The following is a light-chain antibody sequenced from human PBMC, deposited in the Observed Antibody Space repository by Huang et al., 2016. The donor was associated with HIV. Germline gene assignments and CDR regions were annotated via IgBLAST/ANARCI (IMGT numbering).Light chain of an antibody. J-gene: IGKJ2*01. CDR2: LAS. CDR3: MQALQTPYT. V-gene: IGKV2-28*01. Sequence: IVMTQSPLSLPVTPGEPASISCRSNQSLLHESGHNYLDWYLQKPGQSPQLLIYLASTRASGVPDRFTGSGSGTDFTLRINKVEAQDVGVYFCMQALQTPYTFGRGTKLEI. CDR1: QSLLHESGHNY.